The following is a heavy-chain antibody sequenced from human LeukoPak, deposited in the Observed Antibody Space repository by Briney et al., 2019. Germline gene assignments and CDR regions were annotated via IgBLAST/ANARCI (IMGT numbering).Heavy chain of an antibody. J-gene: IGHJ4*02. D-gene: IGHD5-18*01. CDR3: AKDQGYSYGPATYAFDY. CDR1: GFIFSNYG. CDR2: ISGSGGST. Sequence: PGGSLRLSCAASGFIFSNYGMTWVRQAPGKGLEWVSAISGSGGSTYYADSVKGRFTISRDNSKNTLYLQMNSLRAEDTAVYYCAKDQGYSYGPATYAFDYWGQGTLVTVSS. V-gene: IGHV3-23*01.